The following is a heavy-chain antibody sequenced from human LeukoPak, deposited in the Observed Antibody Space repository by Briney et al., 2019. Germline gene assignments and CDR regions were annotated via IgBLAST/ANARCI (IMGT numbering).Heavy chain of an antibody. Sequence: GGSLRLSCAASGFTFSSYSMNWVRQAPGKGLEWVSSISSSSYIYYADSVKGRFTISRDNAKNSLYLQMNSLRAEDTAIYYCARVDYDRSGEDANAEYFQHWGQGTLVTVSS. CDR3: ARVDYDRSGEDANAEYFQH. CDR2: ISSSSYI. V-gene: IGHV3-21*01. J-gene: IGHJ1*01. D-gene: IGHD3-22*01. CDR1: GFTFSSYS.